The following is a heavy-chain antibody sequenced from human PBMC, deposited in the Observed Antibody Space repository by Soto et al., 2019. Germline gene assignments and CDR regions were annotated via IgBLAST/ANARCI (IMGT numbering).Heavy chain of an antibody. D-gene: IGHD6-13*01. V-gene: IGHV4-31*03. Sequence: NLSLTCTVSGCSISSGDYYWSWIRQHPGKGLEWIGYIYYSGSTYYNPSLKSRVTISVDTSKNQFSLKLSSVTAADTAVYYCARDIAAAGAHDYWGQGTLVTVSS. J-gene: IGHJ4*02. CDR1: GCSISSGDYY. CDR3: ARDIAAAGAHDY. CDR2: IYYSGST.